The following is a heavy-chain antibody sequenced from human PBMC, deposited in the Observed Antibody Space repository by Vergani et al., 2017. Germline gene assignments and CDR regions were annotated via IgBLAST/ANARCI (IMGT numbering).Heavy chain of an antibody. J-gene: IGHJ4*02. CDR3: ARVARERWLQRLDY. D-gene: IGHD5-24*01. CDR1: GRSISSYY. CDR2: IYYSGST. Sequence: QVQLQESGPGLVKPSETLSLTCTVSGRSISSYYWSWIRQPPGKGLELIGYIYYSGSTNYNPSLKSRVTISGDTAKNQVSLQLSSVTAADTAVYYCARVARERWLQRLDYWGQGTLGTVSS. V-gene: IGHV4-59*01.